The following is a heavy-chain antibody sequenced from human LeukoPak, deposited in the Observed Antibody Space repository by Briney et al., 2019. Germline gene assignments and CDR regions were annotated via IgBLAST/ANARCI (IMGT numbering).Heavy chain of an antibody. D-gene: IGHD3-22*01. CDR2: IYHSGST. V-gene: IGHV4-4*02. CDR3: ARAGEFYDSSGYYYYYGMDV. J-gene: IGHJ6*02. Sequence: SETLSLTCAVSGGSISSSNWWSWVRQPPGKGLEWIGEIYHSGSTNYNPSLKSRVTISVDKSKNQFSLKLSSVTAADTAVYYCARAGEFYDSSGYYYYYGMDVWGQGTTVTVSS. CDR1: GGSISSSNW.